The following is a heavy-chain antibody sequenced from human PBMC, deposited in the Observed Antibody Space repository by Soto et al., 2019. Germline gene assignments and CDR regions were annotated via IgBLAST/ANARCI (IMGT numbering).Heavy chain of an antibody. J-gene: IGHJ6*02. CDR1: GGSISSYY. Sequence: QVQLQESGPGLVKPSETLSLTCTVSGGSISSYYWSWIRQSAGKGLEWIGRFYSIEITNYNPSLKSRVTMSVDTSKKLFSLKLTSVTAADTAVYYCARDLRSCSSVSCYFEGGMDVWGQGTTVTVSS. CDR2: FYSIEIT. V-gene: IGHV4-4*07. CDR3: ARDLRSCSSVSCYFEGGMDV. D-gene: IGHD2-2*01.